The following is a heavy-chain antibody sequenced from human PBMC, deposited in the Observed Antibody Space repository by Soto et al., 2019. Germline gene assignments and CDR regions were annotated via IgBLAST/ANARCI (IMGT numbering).Heavy chain of an antibody. CDR1: GFTLSHYD. D-gene: IGHD1-26*01. CDR2: VSYDGSNK. Sequence: QVQLVESGGGVVKPGRSLRLSCVASGFTLSHYDMNWVRQAPGKGLEWVVVVSYDGSNKYYGDSVRGRFTISRDNSKNTLYLQMNSLRAKYTAVYYCAKGELINSQLFEFWGQGALVTVAS. V-gene: IGHV3-30*18. J-gene: IGHJ4*02. CDR3: AKGELINSQLFEF.